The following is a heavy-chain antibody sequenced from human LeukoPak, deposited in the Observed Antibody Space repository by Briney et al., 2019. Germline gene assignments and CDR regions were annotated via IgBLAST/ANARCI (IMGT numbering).Heavy chain of an antibody. CDR3: ARGTSGYHNT. D-gene: IGHD5-12*01. Sequence: GGSLRLSCAASEFSVCSNYMTCVPHAPGRGLECVSLIYSGGSTYYADSVKGRFTISRDNSKNTLYLQVNSLRGEDTGVYYCARGTSGYHNTGGEGTLVTVSS. CDR1: EFSVCSNY. CDR2: IYSGGST. V-gene: IGHV3-66*01. J-gene: IGHJ4*02.